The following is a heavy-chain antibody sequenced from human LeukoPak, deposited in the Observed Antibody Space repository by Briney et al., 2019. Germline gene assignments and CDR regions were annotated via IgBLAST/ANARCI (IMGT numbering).Heavy chain of an antibody. Sequence: GGSLRLSCAASGFTFSSYAMHWVRQAPGKGLEWVAVISYDGSNKYYADSVKGRFTISRDNSKSTLYLQMNSLRAEDTAVYYCARAFRLVDIVATIAYWGQGTLVTVSS. CDR2: ISYDGSNK. CDR3: ARAFRLVDIVATIAY. V-gene: IGHV3-30-3*01. D-gene: IGHD5-12*01. J-gene: IGHJ4*02. CDR1: GFTFSSYA.